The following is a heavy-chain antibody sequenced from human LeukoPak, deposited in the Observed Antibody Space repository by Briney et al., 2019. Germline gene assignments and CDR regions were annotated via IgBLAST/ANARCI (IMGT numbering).Heavy chain of an antibody. Sequence: GGSLRLSCAASGFTFSTYWMSWVRQAPGKGLEGVANIKQDGSEKYYVDSVKGRFTISRDNSKSTLYLQMNSLRAEDTAVYYCAKDLFSGSGRAGNMDVWGKGTTVTVSS. D-gene: IGHD3-10*01. J-gene: IGHJ6*03. CDR1: GFTFSTYW. CDR2: IKQDGSEK. V-gene: IGHV3-7*03. CDR3: AKDLFSGSGRAGNMDV.